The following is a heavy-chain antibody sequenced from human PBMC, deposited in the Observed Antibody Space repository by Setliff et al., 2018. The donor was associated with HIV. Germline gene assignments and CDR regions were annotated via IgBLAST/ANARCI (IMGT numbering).Heavy chain of an antibody. V-gene: IGHV4-38-2*02. J-gene: IGHJ4*01. CDR3: ARDQSDYNVLTGFGDFDY. CDR1: GIPIDRVYS. D-gene: IGHD3-9*01. Sequence: PSETRSLTCGVSGIPIDRVYSWAWIRQPPGKGLEWIGTISHSGSTHYNSPLQGRISISIDTSKNQFSLTLTSVTAADTAMYYCARDQSDYNVLTGFGDFDYWGHGTLVTVSS. CDR2: ISHSGST.